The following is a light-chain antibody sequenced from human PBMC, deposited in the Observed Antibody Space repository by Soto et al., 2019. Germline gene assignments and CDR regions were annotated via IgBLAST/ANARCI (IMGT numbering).Light chain of an antibody. V-gene: IGKV1-39*01. CDR2: AAS. CDR1: QSISSY. Sequence: DIQMTQSPSSLSASVGDRVTITCRASQSISSYLNWYQQKPGKAPKLLIYAASSLQSGVPSRFSGSGSGTDFTLTISSLQPEDFATYYGQQSYSTPFAIGPGTKVDIK. J-gene: IGKJ3*01. CDR3: QQSYSTPFA.